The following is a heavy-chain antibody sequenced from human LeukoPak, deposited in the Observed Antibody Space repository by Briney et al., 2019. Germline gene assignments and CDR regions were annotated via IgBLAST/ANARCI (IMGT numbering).Heavy chain of an antibody. CDR3: ARVKRRYYDSSGYWY. CDR1: GFTFSDYY. J-gene: IGHJ4*02. V-gene: IGHV3-11*01. CDR2: ISSSGSTI. Sequence: GGSLRLSCAAFGFTFSDYYMSWIRQAPGKGLEWVSYISSSGSTIYYADSVKGRFTISRDNAKNSLYLQMNSLRAEDTAVYYCARVKRRYYDSSGYWYWGQGTLVTVSS. D-gene: IGHD3-22*01.